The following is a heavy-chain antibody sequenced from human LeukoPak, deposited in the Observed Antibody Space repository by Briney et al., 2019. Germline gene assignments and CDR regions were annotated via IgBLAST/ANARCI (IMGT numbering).Heavy chain of an antibody. CDR1: GYTFTVYY. CDR3: ARINCSSTSCYRGDAFDI. V-gene: IGHV1-2*02. J-gene: IGHJ3*02. CDR2: INPNSGGT. Sequence: GASVTVSCKASGYTFTVYYMHWVRQAPGQGLEWMGWINPNSGGTNYAQKFQGRVTMTRDTSISTAYMELSRLRSDDTAVYYCARINCSSTSCYRGDAFDIWGQGTMVTVSS. D-gene: IGHD2-2*01.